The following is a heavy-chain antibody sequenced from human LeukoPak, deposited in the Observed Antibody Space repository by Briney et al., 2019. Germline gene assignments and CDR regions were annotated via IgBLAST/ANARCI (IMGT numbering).Heavy chain of an antibody. J-gene: IGHJ3*02. CDR1: GFSLSTSGMC. Sequence: ESGPALVKPTQTLTLTCTFSGFSLSTSGMCVSWIRQPPGKALEWRAPLDWDDDKYYSTSLKTRLTISKDTSKNQVVLTMTSMDPVDTATYYCARIRVYSCGVDDAFDIWGQGTMVTVSS. V-gene: IGHV2-70*01. D-gene: IGHD5-18*01. CDR2: LDWDDDK. CDR3: ARIRVYSCGVDDAFDI.